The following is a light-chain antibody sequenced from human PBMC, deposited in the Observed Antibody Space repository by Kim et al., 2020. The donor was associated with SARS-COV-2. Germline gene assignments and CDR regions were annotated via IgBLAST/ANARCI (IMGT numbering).Light chain of an antibody. V-gene: IGKV3-20*01. CDR2: GAS. CDR1: QSVRSNN. CDR3: QQYGSAPRT. J-gene: IGKJ2*01. Sequence: LSPGERATLSCRASQSVRSNNLAWYQQKPGQAPRLLIYGASNRATGIPDRFSGSGSGTDFILSISRLEPEDFAVYYCQQYGSAPRTFGQGTKLEI.